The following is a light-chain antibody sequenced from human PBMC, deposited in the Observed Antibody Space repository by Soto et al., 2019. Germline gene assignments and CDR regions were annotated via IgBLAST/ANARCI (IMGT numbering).Light chain of an antibody. Sequence: EIVLTQCPATRSVSPGERASLSCRASQSVSSNLAWYQQKPGQAPGLLIYDTSTRESGVPERVSGSGSGTEFTLTISRLEPADVAVYYCQQYGTSTQTFGQGTKVDIK. CDR1: QSVSSN. J-gene: IGKJ1*01. V-gene: IGKV3-20*01. CDR2: DTS. CDR3: QQYGTSTQT.